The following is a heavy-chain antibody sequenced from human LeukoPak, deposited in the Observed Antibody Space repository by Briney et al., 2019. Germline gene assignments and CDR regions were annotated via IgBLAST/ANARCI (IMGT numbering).Heavy chain of an antibody. Sequence: SETLSLTCTVSGGPISSYYWSWIRQPAGKGLEWIGRIYTSGSTNYNPSLKSRVTMSVDTSKNQFSLKLSSVTAADTAVYYCARDRDSGFGEFNFDYWGQGTLVTVSS. CDR1: GGPISSYY. D-gene: IGHD3-10*01. J-gene: IGHJ4*02. CDR2: IYTSGST. CDR3: ARDRDSGFGEFNFDY. V-gene: IGHV4-4*07.